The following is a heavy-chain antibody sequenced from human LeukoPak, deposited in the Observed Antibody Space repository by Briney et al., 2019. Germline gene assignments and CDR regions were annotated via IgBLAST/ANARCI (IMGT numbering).Heavy chain of an antibody. J-gene: IGHJ4*02. CDR1: GFTFSDYY. Sequence: RPGGSLRLSCAASGFTFSDYYMSWIRQALGKGLEWVSGISGSGGTTYNADSVKGRFTISRDNSKNTLYLQMNSLRAEDTAVYYCAKSTTVTIRHRFDDWGQGTLVTVSS. D-gene: IGHD4-17*01. V-gene: IGHV3-23*01. CDR3: AKSTTVTIRHRFDD. CDR2: ISGSGGTT.